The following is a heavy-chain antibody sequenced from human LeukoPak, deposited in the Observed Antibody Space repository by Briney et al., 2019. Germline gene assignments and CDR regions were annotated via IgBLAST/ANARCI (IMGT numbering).Heavy chain of an antibody. V-gene: IGHV3-7*01. D-gene: IGHD3-16*01. J-gene: IGHJ3*02. CDR3: GTWGGHAFDI. Sequence: GGSLRLSCAASGFTCSSYWMSWVRQAPGKGLEWVANIKQDGSEKYYVDSVKGRFTISRDNAKNSLYLQMNSLRAEDTAVYYCGTWGGHAFDIWGQGTMVTVSS. CDR1: GFTCSSYW. CDR2: IKQDGSEK.